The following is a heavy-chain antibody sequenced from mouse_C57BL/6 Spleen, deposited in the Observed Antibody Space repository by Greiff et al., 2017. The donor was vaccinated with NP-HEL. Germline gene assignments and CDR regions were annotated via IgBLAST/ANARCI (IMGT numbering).Heavy chain of an antibody. V-gene: IGHV1-53*01. CDR3: ARGRPHSSGYYFDD. D-gene: IGHD3-2*02. CDR1: GYTFTSYW. CDR2: INPSNGGT. J-gene: IGHJ2*01. Sequence: VQLQQSGTELVKPGASVKLSCKASGYTFTSYWMHWVKQRPGQGLEWIGNINPSNGGTNYNEKFKSKATLTVDKSSSTAYMQLSSLTSEDSAVYYCARGRPHSSGYYFDDWGQGTTLTVSS.